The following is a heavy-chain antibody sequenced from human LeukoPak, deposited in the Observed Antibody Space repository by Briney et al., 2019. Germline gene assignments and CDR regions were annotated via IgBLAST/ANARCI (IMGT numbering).Heavy chain of an antibody. V-gene: IGHV4-34*01. CDR3: ARDRGVRGVIMSNWFDP. J-gene: IGHJ5*02. CDR2: INQSGST. CDR1: GGSFSGYY. Sequence: PSETLSLTCAVYGGSFSGYYWNWIRQPPGKGLEWIGEINQSGSTNYNPSLKSRVTISFDTSKNQFSLKLSSVTAADTAVYYCARDRGVRGVIMSNWFDPWGQGTLVTVSS. D-gene: IGHD3-10*01.